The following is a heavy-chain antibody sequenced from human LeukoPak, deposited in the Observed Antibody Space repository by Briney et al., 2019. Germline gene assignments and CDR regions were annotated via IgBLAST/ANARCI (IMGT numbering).Heavy chain of an antibody. CDR1: GGSFSGYY. CDR2: INHSGST. V-gene: IGHV4-34*01. Sequence: SETLSLTCAVYGGSFSGYYWSWIRQPPGKGLEWIGEINHSGSTNYNPSLKSRVTISVDTSKNQFSLKLSSVTAADTAVYYCARDKARRYYDSSGYFDYWGQGTLVTVSS. J-gene: IGHJ4*02. D-gene: IGHD3-22*01. CDR3: ARDKARRYYDSSGYFDY.